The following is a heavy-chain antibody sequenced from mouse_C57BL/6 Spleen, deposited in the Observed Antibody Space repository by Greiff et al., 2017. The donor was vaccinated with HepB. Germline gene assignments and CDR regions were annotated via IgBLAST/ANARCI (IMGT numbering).Heavy chain of an antibody. J-gene: IGHJ2*01. CDR3: ARTGEGYPYFDY. V-gene: IGHV1-54*01. CDR1: GYAFTNYL. Sequence: QVQLQQSGAELVRPGTSVKVSCKASGYAFTNYLIEWVKQRPGQGLEWIGVINPGSGGTNYNEKFKGKATLTADKSSSTAYMQLSSLTSEDSAVYFCARTGEGYPYFDYWGQGTTLTVSS. CDR2: INPGSGGT. D-gene: IGHD2-2*01.